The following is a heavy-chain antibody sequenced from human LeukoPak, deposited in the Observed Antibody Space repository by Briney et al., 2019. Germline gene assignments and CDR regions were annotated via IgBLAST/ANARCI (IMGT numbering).Heavy chain of an antibody. CDR1: GFTFSSYS. D-gene: IGHD2-2*01. V-gene: IGHV3-21*01. J-gene: IGHJ6*02. Sequence: GGSLRLSCAASGFTFSSYSMNWVRQAPGKGLEWVSSISSSSSYIYYADSVKGRFTISRDNAKNSLYLQMNSLRAEDTAVYYCARDRRFLAGAAAIGRDYGMDVWGQGTTVTVSS. CDR3: ARDRRFLAGAAAIGRDYGMDV. CDR2: ISSSSSYI.